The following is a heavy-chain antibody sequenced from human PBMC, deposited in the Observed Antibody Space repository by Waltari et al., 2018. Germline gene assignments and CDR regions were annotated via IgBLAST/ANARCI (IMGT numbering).Heavy chain of an antibody. D-gene: IGHD1-26*01. Sequence: QLQLQESGPRLVKPAETLSLTCTVSGDSVSSGPYFWAWIRQPPGKGLEWLGSMFYSGTTSHNSSLKSRVTISVDTSKNQVSLQLKSVTAADTAVYCCARDRSGTINSFDPWGRGTLVTVSS. CDR3: ARDRSGTINSFDP. J-gene: IGHJ5*02. V-gene: IGHV4-39*07. CDR2: MFYSGTT. CDR1: GDSVSSGPYF.